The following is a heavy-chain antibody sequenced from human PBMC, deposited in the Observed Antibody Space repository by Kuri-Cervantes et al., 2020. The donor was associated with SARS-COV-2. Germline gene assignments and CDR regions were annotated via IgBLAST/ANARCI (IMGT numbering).Heavy chain of an antibody. CDR3: ARDLNGGSDY. CDR2: ISSSSSYT. CDR1: GFTFSDYY. V-gene: IGHV3-11*05. J-gene: IGHJ4*02. D-gene: IGHD3-10*01. Sequence: GESLKISCAASGFTFSDYYMSWIRQAPGKGLEWVSYISSSSSYTSYADSVKGRFTISRDNAKNSLYLQMNSLRAEDTAVYYCARDLNGGSDYWGQGTLVTVSS.